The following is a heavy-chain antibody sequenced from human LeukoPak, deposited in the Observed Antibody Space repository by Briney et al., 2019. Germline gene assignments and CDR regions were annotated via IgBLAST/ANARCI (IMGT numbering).Heavy chain of an antibody. J-gene: IGHJ4*02. CDR3: ARDLGDTAMEGPL. CDR2: INPNSGGT. Sequence: ASVKVSCKASGYTFTGYYMHWVRQAPGQGLEWMGWINPNSGGTNYAQKFQGRVTMTRDTSISTAYMELSRLRSDDTAVYYCARDLGDTAMEGPLWGQGTLVTVSS. D-gene: IGHD5-18*01. V-gene: IGHV1-2*02. CDR1: GYTFTGYY.